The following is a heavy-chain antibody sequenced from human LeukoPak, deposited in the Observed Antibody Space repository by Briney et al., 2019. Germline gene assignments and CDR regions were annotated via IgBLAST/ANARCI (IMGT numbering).Heavy chain of an antibody. J-gene: IGHJ5*02. D-gene: IGHD1-26*01. CDR1: GFTFDDYA. CDR3: AKGNSGSYSQDWFDP. CDR2: ISWNSGTI. V-gene: IGHV3-9*03. Sequence: GGSLRLSCAASGFTFDDYAMHWVRQAPGKGLEWVSGISWNSGTIGYADSVKGRFTISRDNAKNSLCLQMNSLRPEDMALYYCAKGNSGSYSQDWFDPWGQGALVTVSS.